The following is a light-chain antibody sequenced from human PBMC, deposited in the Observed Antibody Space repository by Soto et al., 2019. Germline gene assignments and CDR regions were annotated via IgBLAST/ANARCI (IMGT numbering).Light chain of an antibody. Sequence: DIQMAQSPSPLSASVGDRVTITCRAGQNIAKYLNWYQQKPGKAPLLLIYETSKLEIGVPSRFAGSGSGTDFTLTISSLQPEDFATYYCQETYSKPPTFGGGTKVDIK. CDR2: ETS. J-gene: IGKJ4*01. V-gene: IGKV1-39*01. CDR1: QNIAKY. CDR3: QETYSKPPT.